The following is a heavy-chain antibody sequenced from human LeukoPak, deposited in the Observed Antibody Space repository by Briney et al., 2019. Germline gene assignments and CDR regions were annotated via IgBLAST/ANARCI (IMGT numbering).Heavy chain of an antibody. CDR3: AREGTTVTHFDY. Sequence: AETLSLTCTFAGGSISSYYWSWIRQPPGKGLEWMVDIDDSCSTNYNPSLKSRGTISVDTSKNQFSLTLSSVTAADPAVYSCAREGTTVTHFDYSGEGTLVTASS. D-gene: IGHD4-17*01. J-gene: IGHJ4*02. CDR2: IDDSCST. V-gene: IGHV4-59*01. CDR1: GGSISSYY.